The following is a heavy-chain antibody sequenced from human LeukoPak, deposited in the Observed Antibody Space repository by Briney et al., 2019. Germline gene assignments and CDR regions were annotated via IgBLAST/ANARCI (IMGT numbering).Heavy chain of an antibody. CDR1: GGSISSYY. CDR2: IYYSGST. D-gene: IGHD3-3*01. Sequence: PSETLSLTCTVSGGSISSYYWSWIRQPPGKGLEWIGYIYYSGSTNYNPSLKSRVTISVDTSKNQFSLKLSSVTAADTAVYYCARGYYDFWSGHGDYFDYWGQGTLVTVSS. V-gene: IGHV4-59*01. J-gene: IGHJ4*02. CDR3: ARGYYDFWSGHGDYFDY.